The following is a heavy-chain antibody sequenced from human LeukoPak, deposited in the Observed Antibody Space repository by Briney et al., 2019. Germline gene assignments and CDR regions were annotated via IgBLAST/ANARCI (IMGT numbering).Heavy chain of an antibody. Sequence: GRSLRLSCAASGFTFSKYGMPWIRQAPGKGLEWVAVIWSDGSHKYYADSMKGRFTISRDNSNNMVYLQMNSLRVEDTAVYYCASAAGAFDMWGQGALVTVSS. CDR2: IWSDGSHK. V-gene: IGHV3-33*01. CDR3: ASAAGAFDM. D-gene: IGHD6-13*01. J-gene: IGHJ3*02. CDR1: GFTFSKYG.